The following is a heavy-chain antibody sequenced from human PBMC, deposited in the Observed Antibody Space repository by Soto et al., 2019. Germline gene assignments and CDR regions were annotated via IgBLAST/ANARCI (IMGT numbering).Heavy chain of an antibody. CDR2: ISYDGSNK. CDR1: GFTFSSYA. D-gene: IGHD5-12*01. V-gene: IGHV3-30-3*01. J-gene: IGHJ4*02. CDR3: ARPGDGGYASLDY. Sequence: QVQLVESGGGVVQPGRSLRLSCAASGFTFSSYAMHWVRQAPGKGLEWVAVISYDGSNKYYADSVKGRFTISRDNSKNTLNLQRESLRAEDRAVYYCARPGDGGYASLDYWGQGTLVTVSS.